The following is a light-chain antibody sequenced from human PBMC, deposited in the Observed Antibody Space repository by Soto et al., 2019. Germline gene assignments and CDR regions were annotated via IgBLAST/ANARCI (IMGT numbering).Light chain of an antibody. J-gene: IGKJ1*01. CDR2: KAS. V-gene: IGKV1-5*03. CDR1: QSISTW. CDR3: QQYDNGWT. Sequence: DIQMTQSPSTLSASIGDRVTITCRASQSISTWLAWYQQKPGKAPKLLIYKASSSESGVPSRFSGSGSGTEFTLTISSLQPDDFATYYCQQYDNGWTFGQGTKVEIK.